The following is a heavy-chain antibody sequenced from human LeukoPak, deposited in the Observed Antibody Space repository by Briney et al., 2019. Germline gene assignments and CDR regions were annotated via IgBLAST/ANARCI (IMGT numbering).Heavy chain of an antibody. D-gene: IGHD1-26*01. CDR1: GFTFSTYS. J-gene: IGHJ4*02. V-gene: IGHV3-21*01. Sequence: GGSLRLSCAASGFTFSTYSMSWVRQTPGKGLEWVSSISSSSSYIYYADSVKGRFTISRDNAKNSLYLQMNSLRAEDTAVYYCAKSRRVGATSGYFDYWGQGTLVTVSS. CDR3: AKSRRVGATSGYFDY. CDR2: ISSSSSYI.